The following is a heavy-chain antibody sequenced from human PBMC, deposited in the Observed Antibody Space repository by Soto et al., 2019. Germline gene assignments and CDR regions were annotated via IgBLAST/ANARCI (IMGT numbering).Heavy chain of an antibody. D-gene: IGHD3-16*01. V-gene: IGHV3-64*01. J-gene: IGHJ4*02. CDR1: GFTFSSYA. Sequence: EVQLVESGGGLVQPGGSLRLSCAASGFTFSSYAMHWVRQAPGKGLEYVSAISSNGGSTYYANSVKGRFTISRDNSKNTLYLQMGSLRAEDMALYYCARAQSLSPPDYWGQGTLVTVSS. CDR2: ISSNGGST. CDR3: ARAQSLSPPDY.